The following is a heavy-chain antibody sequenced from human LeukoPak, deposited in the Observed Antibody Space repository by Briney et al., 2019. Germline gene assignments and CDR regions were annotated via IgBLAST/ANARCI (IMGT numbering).Heavy chain of an antibody. J-gene: IGHJ4*02. Sequence: GASVKVSCKASGYTFTGYYMHWVRQAPGQGLEWMGWINPNSGGTNYAQKFQGRVTMTRDTSISTAYMQLSRLRSDDTAVYYCARGRYCRGGRRYPDYWAQGTLVTVSS. CDR3: ARGRYCRGGRRYPDY. V-gene: IGHV1-2*02. D-gene: IGHD2-15*01. CDR2: INPNSGGT. CDR1: GYTFTGYY.